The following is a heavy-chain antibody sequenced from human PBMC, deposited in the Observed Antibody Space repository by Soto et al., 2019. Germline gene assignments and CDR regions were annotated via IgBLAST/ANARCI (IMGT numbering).Heavy chain of an antibody. CDR3: ARDTPSRITMVRGALDY. D-gene: IGHD3-10*01. V-gene: IGHV1-18*01. J-gene: IGHJ4*02. CDR1: GYTFTSYG. Sequence: QVQLVQSGAEVKKPGASVKVSCKASGYTFTSYGISWVRQAPGQGLEWMGWISAYNGNTNYAQKLQGRVTMTTDTSTSPAYMELRSLRSDDTAVYYCARDTPSRITMVRGALDYWGQGTLVTVSS. CDR2: ISAYNGNT.